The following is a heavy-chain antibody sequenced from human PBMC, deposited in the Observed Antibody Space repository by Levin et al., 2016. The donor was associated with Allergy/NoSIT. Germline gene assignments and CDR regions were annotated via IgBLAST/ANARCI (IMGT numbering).Heavy chain of an antibody. CDR3: AVDASMVMGFFNY. CDR2: IYPEDSDT. D-gene: IGHD5-18*01. V-gene: IGHV5-51*01. CDR1: GYRFSNYW. Sequence: ESLKISCKGSGYRFSNYWIGWVRQMPGKGLEWMGIIYPEDSDTRYSPSFQGQVTISADKFINTAYVQWNSLKASDTAIYYCAVDASMVMGFFNYWGQGTQVTVSS. J-gene: IGHJ4*02.